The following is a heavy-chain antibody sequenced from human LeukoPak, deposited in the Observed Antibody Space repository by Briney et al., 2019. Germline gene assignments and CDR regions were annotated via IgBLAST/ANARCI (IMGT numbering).Heavy chain of an antibody. V-gene: IGHV1-2*02. CDR2: TNPNSGGT. CDR3: ARGQGLLWFGELLSKTYGMDV. CDR1: GYTFTGYY. Sequence: ASVKVSCKASGYTFTGYYMHWVRQAPGQGLEWMGWTNPNSGGTNYAQKFQGRVTMTRDTSISTAYMELSRLRSDDTAVYYCARGQGLLWFGELLSKTYGMDVWGQGTTVTVSS. D-gene: IGHD3-10*01. J-gene: IGHJ6*02.